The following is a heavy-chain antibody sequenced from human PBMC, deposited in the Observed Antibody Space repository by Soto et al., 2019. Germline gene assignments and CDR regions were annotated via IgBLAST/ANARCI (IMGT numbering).Heavy chain of an antibody. CDR1: GGTFSSYA. J-gene: IGHJ6*02. V-gene: IGHV1-69*13. CDR2: IIPIFGTA. D-gene: IGHD3-3*01. CDR3: AVGITIFGVVTSTYYYYYGMDV. Sequence: SVKVSCTASGGTFSSYAISWVRQAPGQGLEWMGGIIPIFGTANYAQKFQGRVTITADESTSTAYMELSSLRSEDTAVYYCAVGITIFGVVTSTYYYYYGMDVWGQGTTVTVAS.